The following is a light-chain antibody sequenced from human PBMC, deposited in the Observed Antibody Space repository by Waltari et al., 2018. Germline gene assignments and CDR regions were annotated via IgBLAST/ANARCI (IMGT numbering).Light chain of an antibody. V-gene: IGLV3-21*02. CDR3: HVWDNSINHLSLVV. Sequence: SYVLTQPPSVSVAPGQTARIPCGGNNIGGKSLHWYQQKPGQAPVLVVYDDSDRPSGIPERFSGSNSGNMATLTISRVEAGDEADYYCHVWDNSINHLSLVVFGGGTKLTVL. CDR1: NIGGKS. CDR2: DDS. J-gene: IGLJ2*01.